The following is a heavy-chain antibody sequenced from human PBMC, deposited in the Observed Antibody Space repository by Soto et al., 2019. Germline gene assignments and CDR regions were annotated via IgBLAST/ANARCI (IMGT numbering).Heavy chain of an antibody. CDR1: GVTFSSSA. Sequence: VQLSESGGGLVQPGGSLRLSCAASGVTFSSSAMSWVRQAPGKGLEWVSTFRESGGTTHYADSVKGRFTISRDTSKNMLYLHMNSMRAEDTAIYYCAIDSHWAIISPTHDSWCQGTLVTVSS. CDR3: AIDSHWAIISPTHDS. J-gene: IGHJ4*02. D-gene: IGHD2-2*01. V-gene: IGHV3-23*01. CDR2: FRESGGTT.